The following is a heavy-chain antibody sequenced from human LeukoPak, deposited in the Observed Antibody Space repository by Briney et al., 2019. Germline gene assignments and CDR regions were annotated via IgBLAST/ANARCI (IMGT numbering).Heavy chain of an antibody. CDR1: GGTFSSYA. J-gene: IGHJ4*02. CDR3: AREPQPYYDFWSGYYSH. V-gene: IGHV1-69*13. CDR2: IIPIFGTA. D-gene: IGHD3-3*01. Sequence: SVKVSCKASGGTFSSYAISWVRQAPGQGLEWMGGIIPIFGTANYAQKFQGRVTITADESTSTAYMELSSLRSEDTAVYYCAREPQPYYDFWSGYYSHWGQGTLVTVSS.